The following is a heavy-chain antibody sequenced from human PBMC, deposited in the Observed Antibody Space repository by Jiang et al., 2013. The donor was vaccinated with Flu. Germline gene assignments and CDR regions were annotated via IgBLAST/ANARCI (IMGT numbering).Heavy chain of an antibody. J-gene: IGHJ5*02. V-gene: IGHV4-39*07. CDR2: IYYSGST. CDR1: GGSISSSSFY. Sequence: GSGLVKPSETLSLTCTVSGGSISSSSFYWGWIRQSPGKGLEWIGSIYYSGSTYYNPSLKSRLTISVGTSKNQFSLQLTSMTAADTAVYYCAMGTNWFDPWGQGTLVTVSS. CDR3: AMGTNWFDP. D-gene: IGHD7-27*01.